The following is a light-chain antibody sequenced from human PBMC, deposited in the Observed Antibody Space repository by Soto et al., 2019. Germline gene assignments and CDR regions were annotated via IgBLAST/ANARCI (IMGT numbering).Light chain of an antibody. J-gene: IGKJ5*01. Sequence: PGERVTLSCRASQSVSSSYLTWYQQRPGQAPRLLIYADSNRATGIPARFSGSGSGTDFTLTISSLEPEDFSVYYCQQRYNWPITFGQGTRLEIK. CDR1: QSVSSSY. V-gene: IGKV3D-20*02. CDR3: QQRYNWPIT. CDR2: ADS.